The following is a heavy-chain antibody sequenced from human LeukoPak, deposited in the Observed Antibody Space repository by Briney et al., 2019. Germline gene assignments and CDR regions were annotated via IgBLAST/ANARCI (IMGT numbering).Heavy chain of an antibody. CDR1: GFTFSSYA. D-gene: IGHD2-2*01. V-gene: IGHV3-64*01. J-gene: IGHJ4*02. Sequence: PGGSLRLPCAASGFTFSSYAMHWVRQAPGKGLEYVSAISSNGGSTYYANSVKGRFTISRDNSKNTLYLQMGSLRAEDMAVYYCARDRWGCSSISYYDFDYWGQGTLVTVSS. CDR3: ARDRWGCSSISYYDFDY. CDR2: ISSNGGST.